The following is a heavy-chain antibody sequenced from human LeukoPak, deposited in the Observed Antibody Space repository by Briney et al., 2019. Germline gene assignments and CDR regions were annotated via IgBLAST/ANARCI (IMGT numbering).Heavy chain of an antibody. CDR1: GFTFSDYT. CDR2: ISSSSVYI. Sequence: GGSLRLSCAGSGFTFSDYTMNRVRQAPGKGLEWVSSISSSSVYIYYTDSLKGRFTISRDNAKNSLYLQMNSLRDEDTAVYYCGREGLGYCSSASCNGSPYFDYWGQGALVTVSS. V-gene: IGHV3-21*01. J-gene: IGHJ4*02. D-gene: IGHD2-2*01. CDR3: GREGLGYCSSASCNGSPYFDY.